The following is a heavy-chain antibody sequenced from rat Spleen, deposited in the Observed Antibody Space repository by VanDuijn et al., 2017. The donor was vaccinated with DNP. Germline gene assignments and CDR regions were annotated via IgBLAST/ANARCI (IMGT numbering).Heavy chain of an antibody. Sequence: EVKLVESGGGLVQPGSSLKLSCAASGLNFSDYWMGWVRQAPGKGLKWIGEINKDGSIINHSPSLQDRFTISRDNAQNSLFLQMIKLGSEDTAIYYCVTRGTGSDNWFADWGQGTPVTVSS. J-gene: IGHJ3*01. CDR1: GLNFSDYW. CDR3: VTRGTGSDNWFAD. V-gene: IGHV4-2*01. CDR2: INKDGSII. D-gene: IGHD5-1*01.